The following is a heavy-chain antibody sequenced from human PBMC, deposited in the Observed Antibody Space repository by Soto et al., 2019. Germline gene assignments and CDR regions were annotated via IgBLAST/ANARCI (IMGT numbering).Heavy chain of an antibody. Sequence: PSETLSLTCGVYGGSFSDYYWSWIRQPPGKGLVCIGEIYHSGSTNYNASLKSRVTISVGTSKKQVSLKLSSQTAADTAXYYCARSRTSHTSNYYYYFHYCGHASVVTVS. V-gene: IGHV4-34*01. CDR2: IYHSGST. CDR1: GGSFSDYY. D-gene: IGHD3-22*01. CDR3: ARSRTSHTSNYYYYFHY. J-gene: IGHJ4*01.